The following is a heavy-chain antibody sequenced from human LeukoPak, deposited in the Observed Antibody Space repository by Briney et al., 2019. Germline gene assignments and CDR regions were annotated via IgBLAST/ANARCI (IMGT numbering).Heavy chain of an antibody. CDR3: ARALGYFDWLLWGI. D-gene: IGHD3-9*01. CDR1: GFTFSSYS. Sequence: GGSLRLSCAASGFTFSSYSMNWVRQAPGKGLEWVSSISSSSSYIYYADSVKGRFTISRDNAKNSLYLQMNSLRAEDTAVYYCARALGYFDWLLWGIWGQGTLVTVSS. J-gene: IGHJ4*02. V-gene: IGHV3-21*01. CDR2: ISSSSSYI.